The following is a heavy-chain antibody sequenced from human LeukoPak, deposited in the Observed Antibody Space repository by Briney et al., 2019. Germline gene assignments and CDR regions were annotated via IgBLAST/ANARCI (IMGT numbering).Heavy chain of an antibody. D-gene: IGHD5-18*01. V-gene: IGHV5-51*01. CDR2: IYPGDSDT. J-gene: IGHJ4*02. Sequence: GESLKISCKGSGSTFTNSWIGWVRQPPGKGLEWMGSIYPGDSDTRYSPSFQGQVTISVDKSISTAYLQWSSLKASNTAMYYCTIRAYSYEYFDFWGQGTLVTVSS. CDR1: GSTFTNSW. CDR3: TIRAYSYEYFDF.